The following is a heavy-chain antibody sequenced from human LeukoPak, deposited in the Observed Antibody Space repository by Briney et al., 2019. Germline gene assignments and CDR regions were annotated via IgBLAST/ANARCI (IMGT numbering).Heavy chain of an antibody. CDR1: GGTFSSYA. CDR3: ARDDCSSSSCYSYYYMDV. Sequence: SVKVSCKASGGTFSSYAISWVRQAPGQGLEWMGGIIPIFDTTNYAQKFQGRVTITADESTSTAYVELSSLRSEDTAVYYCARDDCSSSSCYSYYYMDVWGKGTTVTVSS. D-gene: IGHD2-2*01. J-gene: IGHJ6*03. CDR2: IIPIFDTT. V-gene: IGHV1-69*13.